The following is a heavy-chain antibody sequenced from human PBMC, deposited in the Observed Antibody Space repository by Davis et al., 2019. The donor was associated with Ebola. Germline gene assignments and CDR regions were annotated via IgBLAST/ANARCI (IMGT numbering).Heavy chain of an antibody. CDR1: GFTFSSYS. Sequence: GGSLRLSCAASGFTFSSYSMNWVRQAPGKGLEWVSYISSSGSTIYYADSVKGRFTISRDNSKNTLYLQMNSLRAEDTAVYYCARAWEYQLLHSVYYYYGMDVWGQGTTVTVSS. J-gene: IGHJ6*02. D-gene: IGHD2-2*01. V-gene: IGHV3-48*01. CDR2: ISSSGSTI. CDR3: ARAWEYQLLHSVYYYYGMDV.